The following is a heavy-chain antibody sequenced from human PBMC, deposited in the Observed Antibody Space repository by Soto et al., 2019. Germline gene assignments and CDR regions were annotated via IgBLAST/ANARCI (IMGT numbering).Heavy chain of an antibody. CDR1: GGSISSYY. J-gene: IGHJ6*02. Sequence: SETLSLTCTVSGGSISSYYWSWIRQPPGKGLEWIGYIYYSGSTNYNPSLKSRVTISVDTSKNQFSLKLSSVTAADTAVYYCARWLGVWGSYRPPYYYYGMDVWGQGTTVT. CDR3: ARWLGVWGSYRPPYYYYGMDV. D-gene: IGHD3-16*02. V-gene: IGHV4-59*08. CDR2: IYYSGST.